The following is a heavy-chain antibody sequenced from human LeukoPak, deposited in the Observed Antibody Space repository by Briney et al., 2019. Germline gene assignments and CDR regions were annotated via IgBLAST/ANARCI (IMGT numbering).Heavy chain of an antibody. CDR2: ISDSGGS. V-gene: IGHV4-61*01. CDR3: AREGGPYRPLDY. Sequence: KSSETLSLTCSVSGGSVSSGISYWSWIRQPPGEGLEWIAYISDSGGSDYNPSLRGRVTISLDTSKNQFSLRLPSVTAADTAVYYCAREGGPYRPLDYSGQGTLVTVAS. J-gene: IGHJ4*02. CDR1: GGSVSSGISY.